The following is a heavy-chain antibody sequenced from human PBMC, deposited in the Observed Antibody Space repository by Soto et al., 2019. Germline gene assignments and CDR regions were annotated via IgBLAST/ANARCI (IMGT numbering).Heavy chain of an antibody. J-gene: IGHJ4*02. V-gene: IGHV1-69*13. Sequence: SVNVSCKASGGTFSSYAISWVRQAPGQGLEWMGGIIPIFGTANYAQKFQGRVTITADESTSTAYMELSSLRSEDTAVYYCARDRYGDYAPGRPFDYWGQGTLVTDSS. CDR3: ARDRYGDYAPGRPFDY. D-gene: IGHD4-17*01. CDR2: IIPIFGTA. CDR1: GGTFSSYA.